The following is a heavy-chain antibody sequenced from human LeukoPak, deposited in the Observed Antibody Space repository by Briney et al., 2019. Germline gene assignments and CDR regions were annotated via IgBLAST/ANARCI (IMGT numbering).Heavy chain of an antibody. CDR3: ARRRSAAIDC. CDR2: IYWNDDK. V-gene: IGHV2-5*01. D-gene: IGHD2-15*01. CDR1: GFPLRTRGGG. Sequence: SGPTLFHPTRPLTLTCTFSGFPLRTRGGGVGWIRQPPGKALEWLTLIYWNDDKRYNPSLKSRLTITKDTSKNQVVLTMTNVDPVDTATYSCARRRSAAIDCWGQGTLVTVSS. J-gene: IGHJ4*02.